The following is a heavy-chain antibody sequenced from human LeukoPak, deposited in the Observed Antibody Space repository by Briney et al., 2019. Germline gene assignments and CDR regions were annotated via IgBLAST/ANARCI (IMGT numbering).Heavy chain of an antibody. CDR3: ARQSWGYYDFWSGYYHYMDV. J-gene: IGHJ6*03. D-gene: IGHD3-3*01. V-gene: IGHV4-39*01. CDR2: IYYSGSA. CDR1: GGSISSSSYY. Sequence: SETLSLTCTVSGGSISSSSYYWGWIRQPPGKGLEWIGSIYYSGSAYYNPSLKSRVTISVDTSKNQFSLKLSSVTAADTAVYYCARQSWGYYDFWSGYYHYMDVWGKGNTVTVSS.